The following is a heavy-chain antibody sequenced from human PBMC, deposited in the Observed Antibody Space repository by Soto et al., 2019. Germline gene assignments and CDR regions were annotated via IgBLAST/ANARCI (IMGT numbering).Heavy chain of an antibody. CDR3: TREAVAACGRYAFDI. CDR1: GFTFSRYD. J-gene: IGHJ3*02. CDR2: IDIAGGT. Sequence: PGVSLRLSCAASGFTFSRYDIHWVRQVTGEGLEWVSAIDIAGGTYYADSVEGRFTISRENAKNSLFLQMNSLRAGDTAVYYCTREAVAACGRYAFDIWGPGTVVTVSS. V-gene: IGHV3-13*01. D-gene: IGHD6-13*01.